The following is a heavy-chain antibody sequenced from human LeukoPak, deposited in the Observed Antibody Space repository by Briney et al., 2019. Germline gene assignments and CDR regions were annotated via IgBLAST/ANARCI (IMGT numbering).Heavy chain of an antibody. CDR2: ISHSEST. D-gene: IGHD2-2*02. CDR3: ARHPVRIPDTFDI. Sequence: SETLSLTCSVSGYSTSSGFYWGWIRQSPGKGLEWIGSISHSESTYYNPSLKSRVTISVDTSKNQFSLRLNSVTATDTAVYYCARHPVRIPDTFDIWGQGTMVTVSS. J-gene: IGHJ3*02. CDR1: GYSTSSGFY. V-gene: IGHV4-38-2*02.